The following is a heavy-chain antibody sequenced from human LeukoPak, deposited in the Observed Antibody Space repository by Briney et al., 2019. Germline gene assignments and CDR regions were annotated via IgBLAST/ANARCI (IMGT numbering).Heavy chain of an antibody. Sequence: GGSLRLSCAASGFTFDDYGMSWVRQAPGKGLEWVSGINWNGGSTGYADSVKGRFTISRDNAKNSLYLQMNSLRAEDTAVYYCARGGILITFGAIDYWGQGTLVTVSS. CDR2: INWNGGST. V-gene: IGHV3-20*04. CDR3: ARGGILITFGAIDY. CDR1: GFTFDDYG. D-gene: IGHD3-16*01. J-gene: IGHJ4*02.